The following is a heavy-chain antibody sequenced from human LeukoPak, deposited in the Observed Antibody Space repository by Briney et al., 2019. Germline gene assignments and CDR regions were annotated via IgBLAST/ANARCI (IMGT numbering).Heavy chain of an antibody. V-gene: IGHV3-7*01. CDR1: GFTLSSYW. Sequence: PGGSLRHSCAASGFTLSSYWMSWVRQAPGKGLEWVANIKQDGNEKYYVDSVKGRFTISRDNAENSLSLQMNSLRVDDTAVYYCARGPLYNWNYAPEAGYMDVWGKGTTVTVSS. CDR2: IKQDGNEK. J-gene: IGHJ6*03. CDR3: ARGPLYNWNYAPEAGYMDV. D-gene: IGHD1-7*01.